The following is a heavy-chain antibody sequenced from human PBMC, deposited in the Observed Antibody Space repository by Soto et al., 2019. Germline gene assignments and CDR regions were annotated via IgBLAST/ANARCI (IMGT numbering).Heavy chain of an antibody. CDR3: ERRLLEVMVPFDH. Sequence: QVHLVESGGGVVQPGRSLRLSCAASGFNFNSYTFNWVRQAPGKGLEWVAMISPDGSKTNYADALKGRFTISRDNSNNKGFRPMNSLTTEDSAISFGERRLLEVMVPFDHWGQGTLVTVS. D-gene: IGHD2-8*02. CDR2: ISPDGSKT. CDR1: GFNFNSYT. V-gene: IGHV3-30*14. J-gene: IGHJ4*02.